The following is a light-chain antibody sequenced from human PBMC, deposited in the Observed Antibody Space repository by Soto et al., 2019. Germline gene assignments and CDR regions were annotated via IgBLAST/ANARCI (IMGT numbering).Light chain of an antibody. J-gene: IGLJ2*01. CDR3: SSYAGSNNYVV. Sequence: ALTQPPSASGSPGQSVTISCTGTSSDVGGYNYVSWYQQHPGKAPKLMIYEVSKRPSGVPDLFSGSKSGNTASLTVSGLQAEDAADYYCSSYAGSNNYVVFGGGTKLTVL. CDR1: SSDVGGYNY. V-gene: IGLV2-8*01. CDR2: EVS.